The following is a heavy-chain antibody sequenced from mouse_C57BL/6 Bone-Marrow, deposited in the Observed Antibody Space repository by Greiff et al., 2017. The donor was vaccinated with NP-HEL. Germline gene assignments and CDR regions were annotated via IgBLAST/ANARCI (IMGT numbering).Heavy chain of an antibody. D-gene: IGHD1-1*01. V-gene: IGHV1-54*01. CDR3: ARTGYGSSHWYFDV. Sequence: VQLQQSGAELVKPGASVKLSCKASGYTFTEYTIHWVKQRSGQGLEWIGVINPGSGGTNYNEKFKGKATLTADKSSSTAYMQLSSLTSEDSAVYFCARTGYGSSHWYFDVWGTGTTVTVSS. J-gene: IGHJ1*03. CDR1: GYTFTEYT. CDR2: INPGSGGT.